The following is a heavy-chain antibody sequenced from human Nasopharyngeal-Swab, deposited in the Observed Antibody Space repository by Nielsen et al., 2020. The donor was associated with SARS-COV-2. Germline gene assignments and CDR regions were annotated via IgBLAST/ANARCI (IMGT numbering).Heavy chain of an antibody. J-gene: IGHJ4*02. D-gene: IGHD1-26*01. CDR2: IYYTGST. CDR3: ARAKFSGTYGEYDY. Sequence: SETLSLTCTVSGGFLSSHDWSWIRQSPGKGLEWIGHIYYTGSTKYNPSLESRVDISIDTSKKQFSLKLRSATAADTAVYYCARAKFSGTYGEYDYWGQGSLVTVSS. V-gene: IGHV4-59*11. CDR1: GGFLSSHD.